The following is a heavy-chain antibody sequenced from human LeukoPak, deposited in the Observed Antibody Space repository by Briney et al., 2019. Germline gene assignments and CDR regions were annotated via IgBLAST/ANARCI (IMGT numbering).Heavy chain of an antibody. CDR1: GNSFTSYW. CDR2: IYPGDSDT. CDR3: ARHLRTRRLESDY. Sequence: KCGESLKISCKGSGNSFTSYWIGWVRQMPGKGLEWMGIIYPGDSDTRYSPSFQGQVTISADKSISTAYLQWSSLKASDTAMYYCARHLRTRRLESDYWGQGTLVTVSS. V-gene: IGHV5-51*01. J-gene: IGHJ4*02. D-gene: IGHD3-16*01.